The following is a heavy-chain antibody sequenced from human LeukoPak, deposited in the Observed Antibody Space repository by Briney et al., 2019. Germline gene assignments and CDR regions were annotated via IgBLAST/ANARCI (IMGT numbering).Heavy chain of an antibody. CDR3: AKPIGYCSGGSCYSFDC. CDR1: GFSFSDYG. CDR2: ISYDGSTK. Sequence: PGRSLRLSCAASGFSFSDYGMHWVRQAPGKGLEWVAVISYDGSTKDYADSVKGRFTISRDNSKNTVYLQMNSLRPEDTAVYHCAKPIGYCSGGSCYSFDCWGQGTLVTVSS. D-gene: IGHD2-15*01. V-gene: IGHV3-30*18. J-gene: IGHJ4*02.